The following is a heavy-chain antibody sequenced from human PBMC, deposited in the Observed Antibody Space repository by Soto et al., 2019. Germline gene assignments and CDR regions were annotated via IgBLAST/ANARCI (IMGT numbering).Heavy chain of an antibody. CDR2: ISAYNGNT. Sequence: ASVKVSCKASGYTFSSYGFSWVRQAPGQGLEWMGWISAYNGNTKYAQRFQGRVTMTTDTSTSTAYMELRSLRSDDTAVYYCARDSLPTYYYDSSGYPIDYWGQ. J-gene: IGHJ4*01. D-gene: IGHD3-22*01. CDR3: ARDSLPTYYYDSSGYPIDY. CDR1: GYTFSSYG. V-gene: IGHV1-18*01.